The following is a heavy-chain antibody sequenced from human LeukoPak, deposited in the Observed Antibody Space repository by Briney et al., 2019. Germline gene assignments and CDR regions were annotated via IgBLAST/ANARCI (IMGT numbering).Heavy chain of an antibody. V-gene: IGHV3-23*01. CDR1: GFTVSSNY. J-gene: IGHJ6*02. D-gene: IGHD3-10*01. CDR3: ARRKLLWGGMDV. CDR2: ISGSGGST. Sequence: GGSLRLSCAASGFTVSSNYMSWVRQAPGKGLEWVSAISGSGGSTYYADSVKGRFTISRDTSENTLYLQMNSLRAEDTAVYYCARRKLLWGGMDVWGQGTTVTVSS.